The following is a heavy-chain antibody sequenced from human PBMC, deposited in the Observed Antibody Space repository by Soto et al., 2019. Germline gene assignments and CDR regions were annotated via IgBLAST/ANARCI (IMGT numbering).Heavy chain of an antibody. CDR1: GFSFSSFA. CDR3: AKDQNSVFWGVFPPVYFAS. V-gene: IGHV3-23*01. J-gene: IGHJ4*02. CDR2: VSGRGGDT. Sequence: PGGSLRLSCAASGFSFSSFALSWVRQSPGKGLEWVAAVSGRGGDTYYANSVKGRFTISRDNSQNTLFLQMNSLRAEDSAIYYCAKDQNSVFWGVFPPVYFASGGRGPLVPASS. D-gene: IGHD3-3*01.